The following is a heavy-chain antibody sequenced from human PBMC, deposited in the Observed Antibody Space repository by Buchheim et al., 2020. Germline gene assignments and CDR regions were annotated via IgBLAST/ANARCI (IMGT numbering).Heavy chain of an antibody. Sequence: QVQLVESGGGVVQPERSLRLSCAASGFTFSSYAMHWVRQAPGKGLEWVAVIWYDGRNKYYADSVKGRFAISRDNSKNTLYLQMNSLRAEDTAVYYCARAGYSSPTYYFDYWGQGTL. J-gene: IGHJ4*02. CDR1: GFTFSSYA. CDR3: ARAGYSSPTYYFDY. V-gene: IGHV3-33*01. D-gene: IGHD6-13*01. CDR2: IWYDGRNK.